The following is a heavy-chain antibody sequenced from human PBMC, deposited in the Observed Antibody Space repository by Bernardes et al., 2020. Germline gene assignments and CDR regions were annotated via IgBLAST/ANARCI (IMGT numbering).Heavy chain of an antibody. CDR3: ARELGELSFTWFDP. V-gene: IGHV4-4*02. J-gene: IGHJ5*02. Sequence: SETLSLTCAVSGGSISSSNWWSWVRQPPGKGLEWIGEIYHSGSTNYNPSLKSRVTISVDKSKNQFSLKLSSVTAADTAVYYCARELGELSFTWFDPWGQGTLVTVSS. D-gene: IGHD3-16*02. CDR2: IYHSGST. CDR1: GGSISSSNW.